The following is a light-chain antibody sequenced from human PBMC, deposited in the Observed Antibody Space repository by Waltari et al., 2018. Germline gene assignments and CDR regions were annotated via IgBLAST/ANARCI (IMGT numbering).Light chain of an antibody. CDR2: AAS. CDR1: QSIGRY. Sequence: DIQMIQSPSSLSASVGDRVTITCLASQSIGRYLNWYQQKPGKAPNLLIYAASTLRSGVPSRFTGSGSGTDFTLTISSLQPEDFATYYCQQSYSTPFTFGPGIKVDIK. V-gene: IGKV1-39*01. CDR3: QQSYSTPFT. J-gene: IGKJ3*01.